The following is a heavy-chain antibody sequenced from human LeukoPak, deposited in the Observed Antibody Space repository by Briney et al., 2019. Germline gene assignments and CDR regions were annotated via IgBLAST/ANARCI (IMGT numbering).Heavy chain of an antibody. CDR2: IYYSGST. V-gene: IGHV4-59*01. CDR1: GGSISSYY. J-gene: IGHJ4*02. CDR3: ARHDSSGYFDY. Sequence: SETLSLTCTVSGGSISSYYWSWIRQPPGKGLEWIGYIYYSGSTNYNPSLKRRVTISVDTSKNQFSLKLSSVTAADTAVYYCARHDSSGYFDYWGQGTLVTVSS. D-gene: IGHD3-22*01.